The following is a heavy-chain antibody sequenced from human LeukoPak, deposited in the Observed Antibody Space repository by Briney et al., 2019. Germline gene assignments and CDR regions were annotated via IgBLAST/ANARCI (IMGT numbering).Heavy chain of an antibody. CDR3: ARRTSYCSSTSCYGRRYFDY. J-gene: IGHJ4*02. CDR1: GGSIASGEYY. D-gene: IGHD2-2*01. Sequence: SETLSLTCTVSGGSIASGEYYWNWLRQPPGKGLEWIAHVYYTGNIFYNPSLKSRVTMSVDTSKNQFSLKLTSVTAADTAVYYCARRTSYCSSTSCYGRRYFDYWGQGTLVTVSS. CDR2: VYYTGNI. V-gene: IGHV4-30-4*01.